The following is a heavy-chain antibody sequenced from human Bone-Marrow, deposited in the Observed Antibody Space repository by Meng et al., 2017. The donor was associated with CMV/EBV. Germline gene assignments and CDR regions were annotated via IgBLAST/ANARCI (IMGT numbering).Heavy chain of an antibody. CDR1: GYTFTSYY. D-gene: IGHD6-19*01. CDR2: INPSGGST. V-gene: IGHV1-46*01. Sequence: ASVMVFCKASGYTFTSYYMHWVRQAPGQGLEWMGIINPSGGSTSYAQKFQGRVTMTRDTSTSTVYMELSSLRSEDTAVYYCARDLVGVAVPIWDYYYYYYGMDVWGQGTTVTVSS. CDR3: ARDLVGVAVPIWDYYYYYYGMDV. J-gene: IGHJ6*02.